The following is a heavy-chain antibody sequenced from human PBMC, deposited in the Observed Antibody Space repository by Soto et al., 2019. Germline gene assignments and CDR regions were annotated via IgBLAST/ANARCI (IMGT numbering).Heavy chain of an antibody. CDR1: GYTLTELS. CDR3: ATDPAGYYYGSGSYHY. CDR2: FDPEDGET. V-gene: IGHV1-24*01. D-gene: IGHD3-10*01. Sequence: ASVKVSCKVSGYTLTELSMHWVRQAPGKGLEWKGGFDPEDGETIYAQKFQGRVTMTEDTSTDTAYMELSSLRSEDTAVYYCATDPAGYYYGSGSYHYWGQGTMVTVSS. J-gene: IGHJ4*02.